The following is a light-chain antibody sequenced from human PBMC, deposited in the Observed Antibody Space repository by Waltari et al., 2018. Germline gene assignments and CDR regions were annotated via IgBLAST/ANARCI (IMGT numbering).Light chain of an antibody. V-gene: IGLV1-47*01. J-gene: IGLJ2*01. CDR2: RNS. Sequence: QSVLTQPPSASGTPGQKITISCSGRDSNIGTNYVHWYQHLPGMAPKLLIYRNSQRPSGVPDRFSGSKSGKSASLAINGLRSEDEANYYCAAWDDTLRMVFGGGTKLTVL. CDR1: DSNIGTNY. CDR3: AAWDDTLRMV.